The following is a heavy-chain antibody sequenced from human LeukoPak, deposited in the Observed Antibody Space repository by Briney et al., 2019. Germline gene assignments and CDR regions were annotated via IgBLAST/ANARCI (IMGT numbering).Heavy chain of an antibody. Sequence: PGGSLRLSCEVSGFTFSNFWMTWVRQAPGKGLEWVANIKEDGSATYYVDSVKGRFTLSRDNARNVLYLQMKYVGVDDTAVYYCARAGMTGTPDHWGQGTLVTVSS. J-gene: IGHJ4*02. CDR3: ARAGMTGTPDH. CDR2: IKEDGSAT. V-gene: IGHV3-7*01. D-gene: IGHD3-9*01. CDR1: GFTFSNFW.